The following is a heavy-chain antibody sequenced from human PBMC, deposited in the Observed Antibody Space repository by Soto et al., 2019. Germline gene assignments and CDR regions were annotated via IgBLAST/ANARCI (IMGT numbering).Heavy chain of an antibody. J-gene: IGHJ2*01. V-gene: IGHV1-69*06. CDR2: IIPLFGTS. CDR3: ARDRASQDGYVDV. Sequence: QVQLVQSGAEVKMPGSSVKVSCKVSGGTFVSYAISWVRQAPGQGLEWVGGIIPLFGTSTSAQKLQDRVTITADRSTSKAYWELRSLRSDDTAVYYCARDRASQDGYVDVWGRGTQVTVSS. CDR1: GGTFVSYA.